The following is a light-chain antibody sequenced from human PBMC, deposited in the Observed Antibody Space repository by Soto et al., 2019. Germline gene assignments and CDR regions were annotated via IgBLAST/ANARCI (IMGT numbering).Light chain of an antibody. CDR3: QQRSNWPLMYT. V-gene: IGKV3-11*01. CDR2: DAS. Sequence: EIVLPQSPATLSLSPGERATLSCRASQSVSSYFAWYQQKPGQAPRLLIYDASTRATGIPARFSGSGSGTDFTLTISSLEPEDFAVYYCQQRSNWPLMYTFGQGTKVESK. CDR1: QSVSSY. J-gene: IGKJ2*01.